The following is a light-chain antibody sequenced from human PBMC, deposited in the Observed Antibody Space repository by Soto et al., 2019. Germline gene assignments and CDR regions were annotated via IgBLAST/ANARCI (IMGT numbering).Light chain of an antibody. V-gene: IGKV1-6*01. CDR3: LQAYSFPIT. CDR2: AAS. Sequence: IQVTQSPSSVSAFVGDRVTIPCRASQDIANYLGWYQQKPGRAPKLLIYAASSLQSGVPSRFSGSGSGTDFTLTISSLQPEDFATYYCLQAYSFPITFGQGTRLEIK. CDR1: QDIANY. J-gene: IGKJ5*01.